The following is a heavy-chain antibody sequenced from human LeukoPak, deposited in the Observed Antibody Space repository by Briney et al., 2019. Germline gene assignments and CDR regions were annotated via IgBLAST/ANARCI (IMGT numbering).Heavy chain of an antibody. D-gene: IGHD3-9*01. Sequence: SETLSLTCAVYGVSFSGYYWSWIRQPPGKGLEWIGEINHSGSTNYNPSLKSRVTISVDTSKNQFSLKLSSVTAADTAVYYCARGQGLRYFDWLLSSTTLRWFDPWGQGTLVTVSS. CDR2: INHSGST. J-gene: IGHJ5*02. V-gene: IGHV4-34*01. CDR3: ARGQGLRYFDWLLSSTTLRWFDP. CDR1: GVSFSGYY.